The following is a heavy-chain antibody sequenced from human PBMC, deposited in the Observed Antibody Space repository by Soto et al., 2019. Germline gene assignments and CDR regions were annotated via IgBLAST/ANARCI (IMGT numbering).Heavy chain of an antibody. V-gene: IGHV1-3*05. CDR3: AKGVWPGTSRPYYLDY. CDR1: GFTFTDSA. D-gene: IGHD1-26*01. Sequence: QVHLVQSGAEEKRPGASVMVSCKTSGFTFTDSAVNWVRQAPGQRLEWMGWINGGNGDVRYSQNFQGRITITRDTSATTAYMQLSRLRSEDTAVYYFAKGVWPGTSRPYYLDYWGQGTLVTVSS. CDR2: INGGNGDV. J-gene: IGHJ4*02.